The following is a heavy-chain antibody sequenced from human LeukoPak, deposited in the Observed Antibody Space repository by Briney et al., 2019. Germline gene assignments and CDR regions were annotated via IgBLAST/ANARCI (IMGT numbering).Heavy chain of an antibody. V-gene: IGHV3-33*01. CDR1: GFSFSTFG. D-gene: IGHD1-1*01. J-gene: IGHJ6*02. Sequence: PGGSLRLSCAASGFSFSTFGMHWVRQAPGKGLEWVAVISYDGSNKLYADSVKGRFTISRDNSKNTLYLQINSLRAGDTAVYYCAREGYRGYYYGMDVWGQGTTVTVSS. CDR2: ISYDGSNK. CDR3: AREGYRGYYYGMDV.